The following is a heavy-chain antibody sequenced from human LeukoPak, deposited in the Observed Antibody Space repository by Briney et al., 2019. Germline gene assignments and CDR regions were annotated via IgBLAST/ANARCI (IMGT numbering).Heavy chain of an antibody. J-gene: IGHJ5*02. V-gene: IGHV3-30*02. D-gene: IGHD2-2*01. CDR2: TRSDGSNK. CDR3: AKDRPCTSCYLGWFDP. CDR1: GFTFSNYG. Sequence: GGSLRLSCTASGFTFSNYGMHWVRQAPGKGLEWVALTRSDGSNKDYADSVKGRFSISRDNSKNTLYLQMNSLRPEDTAVSYCAKDRPCTSCYLGWFDPWGQGTLVTVSS.